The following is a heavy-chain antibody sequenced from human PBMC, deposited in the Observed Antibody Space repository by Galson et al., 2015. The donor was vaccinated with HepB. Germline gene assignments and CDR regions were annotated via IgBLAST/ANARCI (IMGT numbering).Heavy chain of an antibody. J-gene: IGHJ4*02. Sequence: SLRLSCAASGFTFSSYGMHWVRQAPGKGLEWVAVIWYDGSNKYYADSVKGRFTISRDNSKNTLYLQMNSLRAEDTAVYYCASTTIHYYGSGIHFDYWGQGTLVTVSS. CDR3: ASTTIHYYGSGIHFDY. V-gene: IGHV3-33*01. CDR1: GFTFSSYG. CDR2: IWYDGSNK. D-gene: IGHD3-10*01.